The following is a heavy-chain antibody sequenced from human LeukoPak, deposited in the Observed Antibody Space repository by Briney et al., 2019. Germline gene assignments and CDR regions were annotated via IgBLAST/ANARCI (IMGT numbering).Heavy chain of an antibody. CDR2: IDTHGGNT. V-gene: IGHV3-64*01. D-gene: IGHD3-16*01. J-gene: IGHJ5*02. CDR3: AREVDGGFDP. Sequence: GGSLRLSCAASGFTFSRYTTHWVRQAPGKGLESVSAIDTHGGNTYYVKSVKDRFTSSRDNSKNTLHLQMGSLRAEDMAVYYCAREVDGGFDPWGQGTLVTVSS. CDR1: GFTFSRYT.